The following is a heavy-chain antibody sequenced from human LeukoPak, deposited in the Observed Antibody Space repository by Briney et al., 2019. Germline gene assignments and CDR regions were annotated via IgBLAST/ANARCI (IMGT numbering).Heavy chain of an antibody. D-gene: IGHD6-19*01. V-gene: IGHV3-30*02. CDR2: IRYDGSNK. CDR1: GFAFSSYG. CDR3: AKDGYNSGWDYCYMDV. Sequence: GGSLRLSCAASGFAFSSYGMHWVRQAPGKGLEWVAFIRYDGSNKYYADSVKGRFTISRDNSKNTLYLQMNSLRAEDTAVYYCAKDGYNSGWDYCYMDVWGKGTTVTISS. J-gene: IGHJ6*03.